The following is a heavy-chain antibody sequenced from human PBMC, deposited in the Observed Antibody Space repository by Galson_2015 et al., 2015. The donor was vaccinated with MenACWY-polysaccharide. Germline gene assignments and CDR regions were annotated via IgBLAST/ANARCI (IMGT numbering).Heavy chain of an antibody. Sequence: SLRLSCAASGFTFSNSAMSWVRQAPGKGLEWVSALSASGATTYYADSVKGRFTISRDNPKNTVYLQMNSLRAEDTAVYFCAKDGGDGYSYHWYNKGMDVWGQGTTVTVSS. CDR3: AKDGGDGYSYHWYNKGMDV. D-gene: IGHD5-18*01. J-gene: IGHJ6*02. CDR2: LSASGATT. V-gene: IGHV3-23*01. CDR1: GFTFSNSA.